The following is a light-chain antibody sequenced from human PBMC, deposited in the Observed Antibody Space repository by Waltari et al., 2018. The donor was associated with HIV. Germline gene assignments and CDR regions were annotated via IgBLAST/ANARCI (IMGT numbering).Light chain of an antibody. CDR3: QQLNTYTLFT. J-gene: IGKJ3*01. CDR1: QDISSN. Sequence: DIQLTQSPFFQSAFVGDSVTLTCRASQDISSNLAWYQQKPGQAPNLLIYAASTLQPGVPSRFSGSGSGTEFTLTVRGLQTEDCATYYCQQLNTYTLFTCGPGTTVD. CDR2: AAS. V-gene: IGKV1-9*01.